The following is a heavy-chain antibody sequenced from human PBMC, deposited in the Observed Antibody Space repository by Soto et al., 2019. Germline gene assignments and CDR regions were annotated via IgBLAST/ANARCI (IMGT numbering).Heavy chain of an antibody. J-gene: IGHJ4*02. D-gene: IGHD3-10*02. CDR1: GFAFSNYA. V-gene: IGHV3-23*01. CDR2: LSGSDGKT. CDR3: AKSRPSVEKPGDYVQN. Sequence: PGGSLRLSCSASGFAFSNYAMAWVRQAPGRGVEWISSLSGSDGKTYYADSVKGRFTISRDNSKNTLSLHMNRLTAPDKAKSYCAKSRPSVEKPGDYVQNWGQGTLVTVSS.